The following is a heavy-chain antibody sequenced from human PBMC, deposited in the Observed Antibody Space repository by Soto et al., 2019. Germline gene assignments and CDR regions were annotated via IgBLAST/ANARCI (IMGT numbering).Heavy chain of an antibody. Sequence: SETLSPTSTVSGGSISSGDYSRSWIRQTPGKVLEWIGYIYYSGSTYYNPSLKSRVTISVDTSKNQFSLKLSSVTAADTAVYYCARDGYDILTGRTPANWLDPWGQGTLVTVSS. CDR2: IYYSGST. V-gene: IGHV4-30-4*01. J-gene: IGHJ5*02. D-gene: IGHD3-9*01. CDR3: ARDGYDILTGRTPANWLDP. CDR1: GGSISSGDYS.